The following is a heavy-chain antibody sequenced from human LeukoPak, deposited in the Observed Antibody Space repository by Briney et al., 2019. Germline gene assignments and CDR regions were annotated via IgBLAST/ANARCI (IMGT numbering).Heavy chain of an antibody. J-gene: IGHJ6*02. D-gene: IGHD1-26*01. CDR2: IIPIFGTA. CDR3: ARAPGGATPYYYYYYGMDV. V-gene: IGHV1-69*13. Sequence: SVKVSCKASGGTFSSYAISWVRQAPGQGLEWMGGIIPIFGTANYAQKFQGRVTITADESTSTAYMELSSLRPEDTAVYYCARAPGGATPYYYYYYGMDVWGQGTTVTVSS. CDR1: GGTFSSYA.